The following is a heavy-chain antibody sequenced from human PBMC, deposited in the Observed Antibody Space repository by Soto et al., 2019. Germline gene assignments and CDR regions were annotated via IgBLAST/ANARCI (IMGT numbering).Heavy chain of an antibody. CDR2: INHSGST. CDR1: GGSFSGYY. J-gene: IGHJ4*02. D-gene: IGHD2-8*02. Sequence: LPETLSLTCAASGGSFSGYYWTWIRQPPGTGLEWIGEINHSGSTNYNPSLKSRVTISVDTSKNQFSLKLTSVTAADTAVYYCAREKITGLFDYWGQGTLVTVSS. V-gene: IGHV4-34*01. CDR3: AREKITGLFDY.